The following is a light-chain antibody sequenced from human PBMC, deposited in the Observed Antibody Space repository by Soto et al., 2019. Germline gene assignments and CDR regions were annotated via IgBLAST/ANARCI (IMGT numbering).Light chain of an antibody. J-gene: IGKJ1*01. CDR3: LQDYNYPRT. CDR2: GAS. Sequence: EIVLTQSPGTLSLSPGERATLSCSASQSVTSNYVAWYQQKPGQAPRLLIYGASIRDTGIPDSFSGSGSGTEFSLTITDLQPEDFATYYCLQDYNYPRTFGQGTKVDIK. V-gene: IGKV3-20*01. CDR1: QSVTSNY.